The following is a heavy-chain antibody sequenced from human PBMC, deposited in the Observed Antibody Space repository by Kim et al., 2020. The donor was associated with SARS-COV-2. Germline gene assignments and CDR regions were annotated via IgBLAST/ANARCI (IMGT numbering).Heavy chain of an antibody. J-gene: IGHJ6*02. Sequence: ASVKVSCKASGYTFTGYYMHWVRQAPGQGLEWMGWINPNSGGTNYAQKFQGWVTMTSDTSISTAYMELSRLRSDDTAVYYCARWQHYYCYYGMYVWGQGTRVTVSS. CDR1: GYTFTGYY. V-gene: IGHV1-2*04. CDR3: ARWQHYYCYYGMYV. CDR2: INPNSGGT.